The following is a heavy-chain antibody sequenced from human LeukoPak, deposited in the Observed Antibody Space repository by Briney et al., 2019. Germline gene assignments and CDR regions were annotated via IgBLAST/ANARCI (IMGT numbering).Heavy chain of an antibody. V-gene: IGHV4-59*01. Sequence: PSETLSLTCTVSGGSISSYYWSWIRQPPGKGLEWIGYIYYSGSTNYNPSLKSRVTISVDTSKNQFSLKLSSVTAADTAVYYCARVSIAAASSLDYWGQGTLVTVSS. CDR1: GGSISSYY. CDR3: ARVSIAAASSLDY. J-gene: IGHJ4*02. CDR2: IYYSGST. D-gene: IGHD6-13*01.